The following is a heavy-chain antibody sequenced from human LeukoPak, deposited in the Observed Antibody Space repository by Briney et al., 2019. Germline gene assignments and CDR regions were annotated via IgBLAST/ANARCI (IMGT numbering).Heavy chain of an antibody. CDR3: ARDMWGTFDY. CDR1: GFTFSVFW. CDR2: INPDGSTT. V-gene: IGHV3-74*01. J-gene: IGHJ4*02. D-gene: IGHD7-27*01. Sequence: GGSLRLSCAASGFTFSVFWMHWFRQAPGTGPVWVSRINPDGSTTSYADSVKGRFTISRDNAKNTLYLQISSLRAEDTAVYYCARDMWGTFDYWGQGTLVTVSS.